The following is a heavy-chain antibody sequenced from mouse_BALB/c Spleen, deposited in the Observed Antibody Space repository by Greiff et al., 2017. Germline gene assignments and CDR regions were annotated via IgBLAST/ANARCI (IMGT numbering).Heavy chain of an antibody. Sequence: VQLQQSGAELVKPGASVKLSCKASGYTFTSYYMNWVKQRPGKGLEWIGEINPSNGGTNFNEKFKSKATLTVDKSSSTAYMQLSSLTSEGSAVYYCTRGGIITTVRGYFDYWGQGTTLTVSS. D-gene: IGHD1-1*01. CDR3: TRGGIITTVRGYFDY. V-gene: IGHV1S81*02. CDR2: INPSNGGT. J-gene: IGHJ2*01. CDR1: GYTFTSYY.